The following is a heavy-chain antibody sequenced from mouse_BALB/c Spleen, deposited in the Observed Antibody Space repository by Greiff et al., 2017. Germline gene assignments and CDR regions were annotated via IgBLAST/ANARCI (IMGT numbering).Heavy chain of an antibody. CDR2: IYPGGGYT. Sequence: QVQLKESGAEMVRPGTSVKISCKASGYTFTNYWLGWVKQRPGHGLEWIGDIYPGGGYTNYNEKFKGKATLTADTSSSTAYMQLSSLTSEDSAVYFCANGNYNFDYWGQGTTLTVSS. CDR1: GYTFTNYW. V-gene: IGHV1-63*02. D-gene: IGHD2-1*01. CDR3: ANGNYNFDY. J-gene: IGHJ2*01.